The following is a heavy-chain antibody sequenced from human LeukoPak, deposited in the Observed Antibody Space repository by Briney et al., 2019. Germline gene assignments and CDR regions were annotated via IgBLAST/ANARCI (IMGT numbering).Heavy chain of an antibody. CDR3: ARDRPNYHESNGHYYNRDGDH. CDR2: MCGSAGCT. J-gene: IGHJ5*02. D-gene: IGHD3-22*01. Sequence: GGSLRLSCAASGFTFNIYAMSWVRLAPGKGLQWVASMCGSAGCTFYADSVKGRFTISRDNSKNTLYLQMNSLRAEDTAIYYCARDRPNYHESNGHYYNRDGDHWGQGTLVTVSS. V-gene: IGHV3-23*01. CDR1: GFTFNIYA.